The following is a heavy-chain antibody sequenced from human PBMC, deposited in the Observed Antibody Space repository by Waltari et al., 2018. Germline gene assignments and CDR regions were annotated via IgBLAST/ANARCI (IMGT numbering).Heavy chain of an antibody. Sequence: EVQLMESGGGLVKPGGSRRLTCPASGFSFRPYNMNWVRQAPGKGLEWVSSVSSNGAYIHYADSVRGRFTISRDNAKTSLYLQMNGLRDEDTAVYYCARGGWGFYLDLWGQGALVTVSS. D-gene: IGHD7-27*01. J-gene: IGHJ5*02. CDR1: GFSFRPYN. CDR2: VSSNGAYI. CDR3: ARGGWGFYLDL. V-gene: IGHV3-21*01.